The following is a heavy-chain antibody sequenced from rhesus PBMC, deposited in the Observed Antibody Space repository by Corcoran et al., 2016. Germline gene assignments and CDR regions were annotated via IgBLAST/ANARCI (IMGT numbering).Heavy chain of an antibody. J-gene: IGHJ4*01. Sequence: QVQLQESGPGLVKPSETLSLTCAVSGGSLRSNYSSWLRPAPGQGLEWIGRIYGRGGSTDYTPSLKSRVTISTETSKNQVYLKLSSVTAADTAVYYCAREGTVAAIGVDYWGQGVLGTVSS. CDR1: GGSLRSNY. V-gene: IGHV4-160*01. CDR2: IYGRGGST. D-gene: IGHD4-29*01. CDR3: AREGTVAAIGVDY.